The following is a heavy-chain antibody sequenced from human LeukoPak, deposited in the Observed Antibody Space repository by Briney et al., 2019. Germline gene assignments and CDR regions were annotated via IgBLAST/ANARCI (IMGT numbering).Heavy chain of an antibody. D-gene: IGHD6-6*01. Sequence: SGTLSLTCAVSGDSMISTNWWSWVRQPPGKGLELIGEIYHTGSTNYNPSLQSRVTISIDKSKNQFSLRLSSVTAADTAVYYCAREGVLHAFDIWGQGTMVTVSS. CDR1: GDSMISTNW. CDR3: AREGVLHAFDI. J-gene: IGHJ3*02. V-gene: IGHV4-4*02. CDR2: IYHTGST.